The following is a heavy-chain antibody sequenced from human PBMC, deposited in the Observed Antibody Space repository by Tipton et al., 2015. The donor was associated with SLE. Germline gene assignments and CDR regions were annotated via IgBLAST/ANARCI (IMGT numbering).Heavy chain of an antibody. J-gene: IGHJ3*01. CDR2: VSYNSGSI. CDR1: GFTFEDYA. D-gene: IGHD3/OR15-3a*01. CDR3: AKGASGFWTDAFDV. Sequence: SLRLSCATSGFTFEDYAMHWVRRAPGKGLEWVSGVSYNSGSIGYGVSVQGRFTVSRDNAKKSLYLEMNSLRIEDMALYYCAKGASGFWTDAFDVWGQGTVVTVSS. V-gene: IGHV3-9*03.